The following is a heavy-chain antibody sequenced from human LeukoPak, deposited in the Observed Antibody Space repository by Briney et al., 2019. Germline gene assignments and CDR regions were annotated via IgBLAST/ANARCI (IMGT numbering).Heavy chain of an antibody. CDR1: GVSIRSSSYS. Sequence: KPSETLSLTCTVSGVSIRSSSYSWGWVRQTPGKGLEWIGTIYYGGSTYSNPSLKSRVTISADTSKSQFSLKLTSVTAADTAVYYCARGRSYYDILTGYYQPPPRFDYWGQGTLVAVSS. D-gene: IGHD3-9*01. J-gene: IGHJ4*02. CDR2: IYYGGST. CDR3: ARGRSYYDILTGYYQPPPRFDY. V-gene: IGHV4-39*01.